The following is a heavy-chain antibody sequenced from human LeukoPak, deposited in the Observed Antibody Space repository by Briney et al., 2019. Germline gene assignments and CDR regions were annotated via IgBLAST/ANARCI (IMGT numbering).Heavy chain of an antibody. V-gene: IGHV3-48*03. CDR2: ISPSGRTM. Sequence: PGGSLRLSCAASGFTFSSYEMNWVRQAPGKGLEWISDISPSGRTMSYADSVKGRFTISRDNSKNTLCLQMNSLRAEDTAVYYCARAAMVRGVDYFDSWGQGTLVTVSS. J-gene: IGHJ4*02. CDR3: ARAAMVRGVDYFDS. CDR1: GFTFSSYE. D-gene: IGHD3-10*01.